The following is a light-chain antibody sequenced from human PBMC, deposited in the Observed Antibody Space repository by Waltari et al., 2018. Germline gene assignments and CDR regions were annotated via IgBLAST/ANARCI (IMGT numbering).Light chain of an antibody. CDR2: EST. CDR1: SRDVGPYNL. CDR3: CSFAGSSPHVV. Sequence: QSALTQPASVSGSPGQSITISCTGTSRDVGPYNLVSWYQLHPGKAPKLIIYESTKRPSGVSSRFSGSKSGNTASLTISGLQAEDEADYYCCSFAGSSPHVVFGGGTKLTVL. V-gene: IGLV2-23*01. J-gene: IGLJ2*01.